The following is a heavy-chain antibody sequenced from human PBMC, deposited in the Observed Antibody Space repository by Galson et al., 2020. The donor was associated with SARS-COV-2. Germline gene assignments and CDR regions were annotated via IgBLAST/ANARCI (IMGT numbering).Heavy chain of an antibody. D-gene: IGHD5-12*01. Sequence: SETLSLTCTVSGGSISSSSYYWGWIRQPPGKGLEWIGSIYYSGSTYYNPSLKSRVTISVDTSKNQFSLKLSSVTAADTAVYYCARHAYSGYLHYYYYYGMDVGGQGTTVTFSS. CDR2: IYYSGST. CDR1: GGSISSSSYY. J-gene: IGHJ6*02. V-gene: IGHV4-39*01. CDR3: ARHAYSGYLHYYYYYGMDV.